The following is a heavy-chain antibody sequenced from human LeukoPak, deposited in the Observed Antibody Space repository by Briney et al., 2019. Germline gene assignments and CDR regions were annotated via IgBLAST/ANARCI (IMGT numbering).Heavy chain of an antibody. J-gene: IGHJ4*02. CDR2: IYTSGST. CDR3: AREPAAGSGNY. Sequence: SETLSLTCTVSGASISSGGYYWSWIRQPAGKGLEWIGRIYTSGSTSYNPSLKSRVTISLDTSKSQFSLKLNSVTAADTAMYYCAREPAAGSGNYWGQGTLVTVSS. CDR1: GASISSGGYY. V-gene: IGHV4-61*02. D-gene: IGHD3-10*01.